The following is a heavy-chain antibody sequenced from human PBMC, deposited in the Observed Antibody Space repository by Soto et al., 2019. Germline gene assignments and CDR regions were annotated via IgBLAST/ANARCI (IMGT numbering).Heavy chain of an antibody. D-gene: IGHD3-10*01. Sequence: QVQLVESGGGVVQPGRSLRLSCAASGFTFSSYGMHWVRQAPGKGLEWVAVISYDGSNKYYADSVKGRFTISRDNSKKTLYLQMNNLLAEDTAVYYCAKDRELNFNRPTMVRGFHIVGYYMDVWGKGTTVTVSS. CDR1: GFTFSSYG. CDR2: ISYDGSNK. V-gene: IGHV3-30*18. J-gene: IGHJ6*03. CDR3: AKDRELNFNRPTMVRGFHIVGYYMDV.